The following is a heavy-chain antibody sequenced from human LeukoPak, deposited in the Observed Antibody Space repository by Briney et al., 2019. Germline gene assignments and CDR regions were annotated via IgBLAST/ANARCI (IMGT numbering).Heavy chain of an antibody. CDR1: GFTFSSYN. J-gene: IGHJ4*02. D-gene: IGHD2-2*01. CDR2: ISYDGSNE. CDR3: VRSPRGYCSSTGCYAGLDF. V-gene: IGHV3-30-3*01. Sequence: PGGSLRLPCAASGFTFSSYNIHWVRQAPGKGLEWVALISYDGSNEYYADSVKGRFTVSRDNSKNTLYLQMNGLRAEDTAIYYCVRSPRGYCSSTGCYAGLDFWGQGTLVTVSS.